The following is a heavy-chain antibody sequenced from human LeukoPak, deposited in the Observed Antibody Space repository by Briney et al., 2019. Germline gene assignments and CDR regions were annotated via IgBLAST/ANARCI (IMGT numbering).Heavy chain of an antibody. J-gene: IGHJ3*02. CDR3: ARGLGYGDYNTKNDAFDI. Sequence: SETLSLTCAVSGYSISSGYYWGWIRRPPGKGLEWIGSIYHSGSTYYNPSLKSRVTISVDTSKNQFSLKLSSVTAADTAVYYCARGLGYGDYNTKNDAFDIWGQGTMVTVSS. CDR2: IYHSGST. CDR1: GYSISSGYY. D-gene: IGHD4-17*01. V-gene: IGHV4-38-2*01.